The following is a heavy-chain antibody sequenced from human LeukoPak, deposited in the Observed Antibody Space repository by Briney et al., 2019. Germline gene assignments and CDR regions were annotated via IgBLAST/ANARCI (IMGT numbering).Heavy chain of an antibody. CDR3: ARSQEEGPFIAPYYFDY. J-gene: IGHJ4*02. V-gene: IGHV1-18*01. CDR2: ISAYNGNT. Sequence: GASVKVSCKASGYTFTSYGISWVRQAPGQGLERMGWISAYNGNTNYAQKLQGRVTMTTDTSTSTAYMELRSLRSDDTAVYYCARSQEEGPFIAPYYFDYWGQGTLVTVSS. D-gene: IGHD6-13*01. CDR1: GYTFTSYG.